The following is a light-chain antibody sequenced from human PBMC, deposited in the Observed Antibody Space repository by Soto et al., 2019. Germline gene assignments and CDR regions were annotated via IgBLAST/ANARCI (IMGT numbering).Light chain of an antibody. J-gene: IGLJ2*01. Sequence: QSALTQPPSASGSPGQSVTISCTGTKSDIGVYDFVSWYQHHPGKAPRLIIYEVVQRPSGVPDRFSGSKSDNTASLTVSGLQAADEADYYCCSYAGSRGLVFGGGTKVTVL. CDR2: EVV. CDR3: CSYAGSRGLV. V-gene: IGLV2-8*01. CDR1: KSDIGVYDF.